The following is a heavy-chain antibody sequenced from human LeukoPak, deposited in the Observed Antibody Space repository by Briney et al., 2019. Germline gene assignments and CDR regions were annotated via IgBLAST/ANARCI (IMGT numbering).Heavy chain of an antibody. CDR2: MNPNSGNT. Sequence: ASVKVSCKASGYTFTSYDINWVRQATGQGFEWMGWMNPNSGNTGYAQKFQGRVTMTRNTSISTAYMELSSLRSEDTAVYYCVRDGDYGDYNAFDIWGQGTMVTVSS. J-gene: IGHJ3*02. CDR3: VRDGDYGDYNAFDI. V-gene: IGHV1-8*01. CDR1: GYTFTSYD. D-gene: IGHD4-17*01.